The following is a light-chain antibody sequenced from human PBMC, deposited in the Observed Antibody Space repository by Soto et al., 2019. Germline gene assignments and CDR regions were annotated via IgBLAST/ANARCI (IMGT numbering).Light chain of an antibody. Sequence: DIQMTQSPSALSASVGDRVTITCRASQSISGWLAWYQQKPGKAPRLLIYDASYLERGVPSKFSGSGSGTDFTLTISDLQLDDLGTYYCQQYKSIWTFGPGTKVDIK. CDR2: DAS. J-gene: IGKJ1*01. CDR1: QSISGW. CDR3: QQYKSIWT. V-gene: IGKV1-5*01.